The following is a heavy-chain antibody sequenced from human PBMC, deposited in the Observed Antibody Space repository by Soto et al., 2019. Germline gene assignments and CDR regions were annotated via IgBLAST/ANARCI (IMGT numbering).Heavy chain of an antibody. Sequence: ASVKVSCKASGYTFTGYYMHWVRQAPGQGLEWMGWINPNSGGTNYAQKFQGWVTMTRDTSTSTAYMELSRLRSDDTAVYYCARFYSGSYYHRPIYNCGQGTLVPLSS. CDR1: GYTFTGYY. J-gene: IGHJ4*02. CDR2: INPNSGGT. V-gene: IGHV1-2*04. D-gene: IGHD3-10*01. CDR3: ARFYSGSYYHRPIYN.